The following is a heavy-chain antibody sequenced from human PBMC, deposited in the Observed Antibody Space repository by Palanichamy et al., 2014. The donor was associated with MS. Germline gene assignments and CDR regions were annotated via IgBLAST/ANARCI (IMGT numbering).Heavy chain of an antibody. CDR2: IYPGDYDT. V-gene: IGHV5-51*01. D-gene: IGHD3-22*01. CDR3: ARHGEGVGYDKSGYWWFDP. CDR1: GYRFTNYW. J-gene: IGHJ5*02. Sequence: EVRLVQSGAEVKKPGESLKISCKASGYRFTNYWIGWVRQMPGKGLEFIGIIYPGDYDTRYNPSFQGQVVISADRSTSTAFLQWSSLKASDTAMYYCARHGEGVGYDKSGYWWFDPWGQGTLVTVSS.